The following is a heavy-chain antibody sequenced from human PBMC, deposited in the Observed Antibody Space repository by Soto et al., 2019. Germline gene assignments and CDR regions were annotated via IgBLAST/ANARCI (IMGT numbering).Heavy chain of an antibody. Sequence: GGSLRLSCADSGFTFSSYAMTWVRQAPGKGLEWVSAISGSGGSTYYADSVKGRFTISRDNSKNTLYLQMNSLRAEDTAVYYCAKVSIAAAGTLNFDYWGQGTLVTVSS. V-gene: IGHV3-23*01. CDR3: AKVSIAAAGTLNFDY. CDR1: GFTFSSYA. CDR2: ISGSGGST. D-gene: IGHD6-13*01. J-gene: IGHJ4*02.